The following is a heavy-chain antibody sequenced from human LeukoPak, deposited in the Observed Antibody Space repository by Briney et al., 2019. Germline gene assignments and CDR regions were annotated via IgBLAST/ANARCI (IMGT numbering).Heavy chain of an antibody. J-gene: IGHJ4*02. CDR2: IIPIFGTA. D-gene: IGHD2-15*01. Sequence: SVTVSCKASGGTFSSYAISWVRQAPGQGLEWMGGIIPIFGTANYAQKFQGRVTITADESTSTAYMELSSLRSEDTAVYYCAALVAATLGDDYWGQGTLVTVSS. CDR1: GGTFSSYA. V-gene: IGHV1-69*13. CDR3: AALVAATLGDDY.